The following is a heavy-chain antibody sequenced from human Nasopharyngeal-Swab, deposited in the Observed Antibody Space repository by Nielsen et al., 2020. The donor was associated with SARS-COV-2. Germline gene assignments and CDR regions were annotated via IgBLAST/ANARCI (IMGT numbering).Heavy chain of an antibody. CDR3: ARRVNQLLFWFDP. V-gene: IGHV4-34*01. J-gene: IGHJ5*02. D-gene: IGHD2-2*01. Sequence: PGKGLEWIGEINHSGSTNYNPSLKSRVTILVDTSKNQFSLKLSSVTAADTAVYYCARRVNQLLFWFDPWGQGTLVTVSS. CDR2: INHSGST.